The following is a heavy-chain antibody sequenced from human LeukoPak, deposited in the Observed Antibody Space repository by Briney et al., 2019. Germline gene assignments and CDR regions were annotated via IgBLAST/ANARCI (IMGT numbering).Heavy chain of an antibody. D-gene: IGHD2-8*01. CDR1: GYTFTSYG. CDR2: ISAYNGNT. Sequence: ASVKVSCKASGYTFTSYGISWVRQAPGQGLEWMGWISAYNGNTNYAQKLQGRVTMTTATSTSTAYMELRSLRSDDTAVYYCARVPSLMVYAIEDYWGQGTLVTVSS. J-gene: IGHJ4*02. CDR3: ARVPSLMVYAIEDY. V-gene: IGHV1-18*01.